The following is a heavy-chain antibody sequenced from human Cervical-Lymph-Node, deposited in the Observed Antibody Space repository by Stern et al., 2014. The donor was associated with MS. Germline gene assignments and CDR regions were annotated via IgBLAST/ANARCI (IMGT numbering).Heavy chain of an antibody. Sequence: EVQLLESGGGLVQPGGSLRLSCAASGFTFSNHAMNWVRQAPGKGLEWISTISNSGDGTYYADSVTGRFTISRDSSKDTVFLQMSNLRVEDTAVYYCAKASRTSMFDYWGQGTLVTVSS. CDR1: GFTFSNHA. J-gene: IGHJ4*02. D-gene: IGHD2/OR15-2a*01. CDR3: AKASRTSMFDY. V-gene: IGHV3-23*01. CDR2: ISNSGDGT.